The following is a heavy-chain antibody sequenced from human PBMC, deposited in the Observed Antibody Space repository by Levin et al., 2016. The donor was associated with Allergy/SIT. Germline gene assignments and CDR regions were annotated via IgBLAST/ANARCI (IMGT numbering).Heavy chain of an antibody. J-gene: IGHJ4*02. CDR1: GFTFSRYW. V-gene: IGHV3-74*01. Sequence: GGSLRLSCAASGFTFSRYWMHWVRQAPGKGLVWVSHISSDGSSTRNADSVKGRFTISRDNAKNTLYLQMNSLRAEDTAMYYCARSGYNYAYDYWGQGTLVTVSS. D-gene: IGHD5-18*01. CDR2: ISSDGSST. CDR3: ARSGYNYAYDY.